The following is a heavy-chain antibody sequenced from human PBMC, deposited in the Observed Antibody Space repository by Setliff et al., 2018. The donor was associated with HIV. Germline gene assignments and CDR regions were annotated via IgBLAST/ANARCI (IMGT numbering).Heavy chain of an antibody. CDR1: GGSISSGTYY. D-gene: IGHD1-26*01. Sequence: SSETLSLTCTVSGGSISSGTYYWSWIRQPAGKGLEWIGRIYTSGSTNYNPSLKTRVTLSVDTSKNQFFLRLSSVTAADTAVYYCARGYSGYVGFTSMDVWGQGTTVTVSS. CDR2: IYTSGST. CDR3: ARGYSGYVGFTSMDV. J-gene: IGHJ6*02. V-gene: IGHV4-61*02.